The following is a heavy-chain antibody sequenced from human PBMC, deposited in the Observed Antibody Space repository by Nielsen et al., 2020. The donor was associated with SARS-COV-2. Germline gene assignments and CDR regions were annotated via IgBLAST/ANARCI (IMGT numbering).Heavy chain of an antibody. CDR2: ISYDGSNK. V-gene: IGHV3-33*05. D-gene: IGHD4-17*01. CDR3: ARDPHGDSGFDP. J-gene: IGHJ5*02. Sequence: GESLKISCAASGFTFSSYGMHWVRQAPGKGLEWVAVISYDGSNKYYADSVKGRFTISRDNSKNTLYLQMNSLRAEDTAVYYCARDPHGDSGFDPWGQGTLVTVSS. CDR1: GFTFSSYG.